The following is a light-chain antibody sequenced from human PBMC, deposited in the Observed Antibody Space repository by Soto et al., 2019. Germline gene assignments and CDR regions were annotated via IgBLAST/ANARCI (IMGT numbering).Light chain of an antibody. CDR3: SSYAGSKYV. CDR2: EVS. V-gene: IGLV2-8*01. Sequence: QSVLTQPPSASGSPGQSVTISCTGTSSDVGAYNSVSWYQQHPGKAPKLMIYEVSKRPSGVPDRFSGSKSGNTASLTASGLQAEDEADYYCSSYAGSKYVFGTGTKVTVL. CDR1: SSDVGAYNS. J-gene: IGLJ1*01.